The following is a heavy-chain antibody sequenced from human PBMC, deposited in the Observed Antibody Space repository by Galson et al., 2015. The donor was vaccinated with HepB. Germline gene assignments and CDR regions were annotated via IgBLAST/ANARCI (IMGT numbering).Heavy chain of an antibody. V-gene: IGHV1-2*02. D-gene: IGHD3-22*01. CDR2: INPNSGGT. Sequence: SCKASGYTFTGYYMHWVRQAPGQGLEWMGWINPNSGGTNYAQKFQGRVTMTRDTSISTAYMELSRLRSDDTAVYYCARDGMTYYYDSSGYLYYYYGMDVWGQGTTVTVSS. J-gene: IGHJ6*02. CDR1: GYTFTGYY. CDR3: ARDGMTYYYDSSGYLYYYYGMDV.